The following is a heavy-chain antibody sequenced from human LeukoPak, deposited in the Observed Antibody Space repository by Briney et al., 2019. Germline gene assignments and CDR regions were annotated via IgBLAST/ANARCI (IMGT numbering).Heavy chain of an antibody. CDR2: INPNTGDT. CDR1: GYTFTGYY. CDR3: ARSNAMVVAAGHLDY. V-gene: IGHV1-2*04. D-gene: IGHD2-15*01. J-gene: IGHJ4*02. Sequence: ASVKVSCKASGYTFTGYYVHWVRQAPGQGLEWMGWINPNTGDTNYAQKFQGWVTMTRDTSINTAYMELNRLKSDDTAVYYCARSNAMVVAAGHLDYWGQGSLVTVSS.